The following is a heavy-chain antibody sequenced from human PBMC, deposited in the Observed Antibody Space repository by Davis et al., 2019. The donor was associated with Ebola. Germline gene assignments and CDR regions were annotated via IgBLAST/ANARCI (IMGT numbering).Heavy chain of an antibody. CDR1: GGSIDNGYW. CDR3: ARRVRSSSDLDS. CDR2: MNDRGST. Sequence: SETLSLTCGISGGSIDNGYWWGWVRQSPGKGLEWITEMNDRGSTNNNPSLKSRVTISVDKPKNQIFLTLASVTVADTARYYCARRVRSSSDLDSWGQGILVTVS. J-gene: IGHJ4*02. D-gene: IGHD3-3*01. V-gene: IGHV4-4*02.